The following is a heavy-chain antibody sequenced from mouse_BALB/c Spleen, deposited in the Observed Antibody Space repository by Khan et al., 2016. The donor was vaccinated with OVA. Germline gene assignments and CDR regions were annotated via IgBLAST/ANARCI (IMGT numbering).Heavy chain of an antibody. CDR1: GYSITSDYA. CDR3: ARSLYYSYGYALDC. J-gene: IGHJ4*01. Sequence: EVQLQESGPGLVKPSQSLSLTCTVTGYSITSDYAWNWIRQFPGNKLEWMGYISSTGGTSYNPSLKSRISITRDTSKHQFFLQLKSVTAEDTATYYCARSLYYSYGYALDCWGRGTLVTVAS. V-gene: IGHV3-2*02. CDR2: ISSTGGT. D-gene: IGHD2-14*01.